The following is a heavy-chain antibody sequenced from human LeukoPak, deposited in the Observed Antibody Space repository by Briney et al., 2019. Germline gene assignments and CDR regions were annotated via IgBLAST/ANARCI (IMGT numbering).Heavy chain of an antibody. CDR3: ARIWFENLSFAY. CDR1: GFTFSNYW. J-gene: IGHJ4*02. D-gene: IGHD3-10*01. Sequence: GGSLGLSFAASGFTFSNYWMSWVRQVPGKGLEWVANIKPDGSEKYYVDSVKGRFTISRDNAKNSLYLQMNSLRAEDTAVYYCARIWFENLSFAYWGQGTLVTVSS. V-gene: IGHV3-7*04. CDR2: IKPDGSEK.